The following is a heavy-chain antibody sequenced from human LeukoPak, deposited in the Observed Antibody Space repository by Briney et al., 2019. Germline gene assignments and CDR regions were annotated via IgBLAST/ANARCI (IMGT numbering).Heavy chain of an antibody. CDR2: IYYSGST. CDR1: GGSISSYY. CDR3: ARDNSGSAFDI. Sequence: SETLSLTCTVSGGSISSYYCSWIRQPPGKGLEWIGYIYYSGSTNYNPSLKSRVTISVDTSKNQFSLKLSSVTAADTAVYYCARDNSGSAFDIWGQGTMVTVSS. D-gene: IGHD6-19*01. J-gene: IGHJ3*02. V-gene: IGHV4-59*01.